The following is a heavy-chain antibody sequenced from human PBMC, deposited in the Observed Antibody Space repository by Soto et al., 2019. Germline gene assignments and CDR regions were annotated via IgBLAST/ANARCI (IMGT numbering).Heavy chain of an antibody. CDR2: IYYSGST. CDR1: GGSISSSSYY. CDR3: ARGDFDWLFYGMDV. J-gene: IGHJ6*02. Sequence: SETLSLTCTVSGGSISSSSYYWGWIRQPPGKGLEWIGSIYYSGSTYYNPSLKSRVTISVDTSKNQFSLKLSSVTAADTAVYYCARGDFDWLFYGMDVWGQGTTVTVSS. V-gene: IGHV4-39*01. D-gene: IGHD3-9*01.